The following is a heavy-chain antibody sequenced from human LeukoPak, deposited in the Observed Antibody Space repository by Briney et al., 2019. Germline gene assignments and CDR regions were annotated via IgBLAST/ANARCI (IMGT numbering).Heavy chain of an antibody. Sequence: GESLKISCKGSGYSFTSYWIGWVRQMPGKGLEWMGIIYPGDSDTRYSPSFQGQVTISADKSISTAYLQWSSLKASDTAMYYCARQAVAGFGGGSGPDYWGQGTLVTVSS. CDR3: ARQAVAGFGGGSGPDY. CDR2: IYPGDSDT. CDR1: GYSFTSYW. D-gene: IGHD6-19*01. V-gene: IGHV5-51*01. J-gene: IGHJ4*02.